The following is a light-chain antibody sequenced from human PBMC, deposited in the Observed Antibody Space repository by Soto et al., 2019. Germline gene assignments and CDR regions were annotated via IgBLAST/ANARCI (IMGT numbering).Light chain of an antibody. CDR2: EVS. CDR3: CSYAGSSTYV. J-gene: IGLJ1*01. CDR1: SSDVGSYNL. V-gene: IGLV2-23*02. Sequence: ALTQPAXVSGSPGQSITISCTGTSSDVGSYNLVSWYQQHPGKAPKLMIYEVSKRPSGVSNRFSGSKSGNTASLTISGLQAEDEADYYCCSYAGSSTYVFGTGTKVTVL.